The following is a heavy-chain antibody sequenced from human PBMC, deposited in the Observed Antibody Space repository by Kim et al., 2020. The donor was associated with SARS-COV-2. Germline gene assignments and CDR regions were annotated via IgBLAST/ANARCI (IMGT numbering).Heavy chain of an antibody. CDR2: IYTSGST. V-gene: IGHV4-4*07. J-gene: IGHJ3*02. CDR3: AITQVGATWGAFDI. D-gene: IGHD1-26*01. CDR1: GGSISSYY. Sequence: SETLSLTCTVSGGSISSYYWSWIRQPAGKGLEWIGRIYTSGSTNYNPSLKSRVTMSVDTSKNQFSLKLSSVTAADTAVYYCAITQVGATWGAFDIWGQGTMVTVSS.